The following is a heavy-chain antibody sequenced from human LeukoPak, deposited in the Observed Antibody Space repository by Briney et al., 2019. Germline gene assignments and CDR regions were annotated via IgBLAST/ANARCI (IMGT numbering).Heavy chain of an antibody. Sequence: SETLSLTCTVSGDSISSSSYFWGWIRQPPGKGLEWIGSIYYTGITHYNPSLKSRVTVSVDTSKNQFSLRLSSVTATDTAVYYRARHQRVQWPIHGKIDYWGQGTLVTVSS. V-gene: IGHV4-39*01. D-gene: IGHD6-19*01. CDR1: GDSISSSSYF. CDR3: ARHQRVQWPIHGKIDY. CDR2: IYYTGIT. J-gene: IGHJ4*02.